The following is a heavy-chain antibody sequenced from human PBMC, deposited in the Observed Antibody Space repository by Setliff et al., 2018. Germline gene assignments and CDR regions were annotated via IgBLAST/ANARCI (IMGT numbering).Heavy chain of an antibody. J-gene: IGHJ4*03. D-gene: IGHD2-2*01. CDR2: IHYSGST. CDR1: GGSISSGTYY. Sequence: PSETLSLTCTVSGGSISSGTYYWGWIRQPPGKGLEWIGSIHYSGSTYYNPSLKSRVTVSVDTSKNQFSLNLNSVTAADTGVYYCASCRYQVPYDYWGKGTPVTVSS. V-gene: IGHV4-39*01. CDR3: ASCRYQVPYDY.